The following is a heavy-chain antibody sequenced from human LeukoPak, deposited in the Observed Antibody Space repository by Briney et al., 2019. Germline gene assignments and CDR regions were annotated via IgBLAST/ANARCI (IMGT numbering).Heavy chain of an antibody. J-gene: IGHJ4*02. CDR2: INHNSGAT. Sequence: ASVKVSCKASGYTFTGYYMHWVRQAPGQGLEWMGWINHNSGATNYAQKFQGRVTMTRDTSISTAYMEVSRLRSDDTAVFYCAREGSGYPYWGQGTLVTVSS. V-gene: IGHV1-2*02. CDR1: GYTFTGYY. D-gene: IGHD3-22*01. CDR3: AREGSGYPY.